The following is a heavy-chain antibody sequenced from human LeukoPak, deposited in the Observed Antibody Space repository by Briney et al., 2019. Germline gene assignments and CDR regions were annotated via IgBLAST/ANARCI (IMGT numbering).Heavy chain of an antibody. V-gene: IGHV3-48*04. CDR2: IDARSGIT. CDR3: ARTYDFGRGPPGDAFDN. CDR1: GFTVSSNY. Sequence: GGSLRLSCAASGFTVSSNYMSWVRQAPGKGPEWISYIDARSGITYYADSVQGRFTISRDDARESVFLQMDGLRVDDTAVYYCARTYDFGRGPPGDAFDNWGPGTWVIVSS. D-gene: IGHD3-3*01. J-gene: IGHJ3*02.